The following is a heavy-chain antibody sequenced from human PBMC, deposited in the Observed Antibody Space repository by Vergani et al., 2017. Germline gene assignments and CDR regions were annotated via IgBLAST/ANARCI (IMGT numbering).Heavy chain of an antibody. J-gene: IGHJ3*01. D-gene: IGHD3-9*01. V-gene: IGHV2-5*01. CDR3: VHRLGDFDWDGAFDV. CDR2: VYWNDDE. Sequence: QITLRESGPTLVTPTQTLTLTCTFSGFSLTTGGEGVGSIRQPPGRALEWLAFVYWNDDERYSPSLKSRVTITKDTSKNEVILTLATMDPVDTATYYCVHRLGDFDWDGAFDVWGPGTMVTVSS. CDR1: GFSLTTGGEG.